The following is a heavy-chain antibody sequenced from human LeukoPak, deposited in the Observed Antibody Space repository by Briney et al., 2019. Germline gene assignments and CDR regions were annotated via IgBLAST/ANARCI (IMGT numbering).Heavy chain of an antibody. V-gene: IGHV5-51*01. Sequence: GESLKISCKGSGYRFTSYWIAWVRQMPGEGLEWMGIIYPDDSDTRYRPSFQGQVTISADKSLSTAYLQWSSLRASDTAMYYCARRDYEALHYVYWGQGTLVTVSS. D-gene: IGHD4-17*01. CDR2: IYPDDSDT. J-gene: IGHJ4*02. CDR1: GYRFTSYW. CDR3: ARRDYEALHYVY.